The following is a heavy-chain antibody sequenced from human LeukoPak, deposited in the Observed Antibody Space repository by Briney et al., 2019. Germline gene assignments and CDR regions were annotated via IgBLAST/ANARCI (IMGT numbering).Heavy chain of an antibody. Sequence: TSSETLSLTCTVSGASISSGDYYWNWIRQSPGKGLEWIGYIYYTGSIYYNPSLKSRVIISVDTSKNQFSLNLSSVTAADTAVYCCARGLLSRDYDSSGFGYWGQGTLVTVSS. V-gene: IGHV4-30-4*01. CDR1: GASISSGDYY. J-gene: IGHJ4*02. CDR3: ARGLLSRDYDSSGFGY. CDR2: IYYTGSI. D-gene: IGHD3-22*01.